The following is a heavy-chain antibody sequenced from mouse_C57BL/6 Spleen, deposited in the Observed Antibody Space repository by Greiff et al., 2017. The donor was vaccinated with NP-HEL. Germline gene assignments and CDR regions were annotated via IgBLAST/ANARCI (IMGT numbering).Heavy chain of an antibody. CDR3: TRSEAGTRGGYAMDY. V-gene: IGHV1-15*01. Sequence: QVQLQQSGAELVRPGASVTLSCKASGYTFTDYEMHWVKQTPVHGLEWIGAIDPETGGTAYNQKFKGKAILTADKSSSTAYMELRSLTSEDSAVYYCTRSEAGTRGGYAMDYWGQGTSGTVSS. CDR1: GYTFTDYE. D-gene: IGHD4-1*01. CDR2: IDPETGGT. J-gene: IGHJ4*01.